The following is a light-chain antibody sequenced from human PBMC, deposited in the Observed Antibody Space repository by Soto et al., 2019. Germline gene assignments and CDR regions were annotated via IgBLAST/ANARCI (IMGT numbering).Light chain of an antibody. Sequence: QSLMTQPSSASGIPGQRVTSACSGSNSNVGRNTVTWFQHLPGRAPKVFIYNNDQRPSGVPDRFSGSKSGSSASLGISGLQSDDEADYYCASWDDSLTAWVFGGGTKLTVL. CDR2: NND. V-gene: IGLV1-44*01. CDR1: NSNVGRNT. CDR3: ASWDDSLTAWV. J-gene: IGLJ3*02.